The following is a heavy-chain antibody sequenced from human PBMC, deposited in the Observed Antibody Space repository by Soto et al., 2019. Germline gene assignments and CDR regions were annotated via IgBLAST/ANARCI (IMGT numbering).Heavy chain of an antibody. J-gene: IGHJ6*02. CDR1: GFTFSSYW. Sequence: GGSLRLSCAASGFTFSSYWMSWVRQAPGKGLEWVANIKQDGSEKYYVDSVKGRFTISRDNAKNSLYLQMNSLRAEDTAVYYCARESQYYDFWSGYYARYYGMDVWGQGTTVTVS. D-gene: IGHD3-3*01. V-gene: IGHV3-7*03. CDR3: ARESQYYDFWSGYYARYYGMDV. CDR2: IKQDGSEK.